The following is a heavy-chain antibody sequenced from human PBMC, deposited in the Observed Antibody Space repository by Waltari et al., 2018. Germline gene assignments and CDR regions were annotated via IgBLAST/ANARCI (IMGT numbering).Heavy chain of an antibody. CDR1: GGSISSGGYY. Sequence: QVQLQESGPGLVKPSQTLSLTCTVSGGSISSGGYYWSWIRQPAGKGLEWIGYIYTSGSTNYNPSLKSRVTISVDTSKNQFSLKLSSVTAADTAVYYCASGTSHYDILTGYYSGAFDIWGQGTMVTVSS. D-gene: IGHD3-9*01. CDR2: IYTSGST. J-gene: IGHJ3*02. CDR3: ASGTSHYDILTGYYSGAFDI. V-gene: IGHV4-61*02.